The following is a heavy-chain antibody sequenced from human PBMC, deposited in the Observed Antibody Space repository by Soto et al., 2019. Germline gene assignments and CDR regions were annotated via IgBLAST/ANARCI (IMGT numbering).Heavy chain of an antibody. CDR3: ARGTNYYDSSVYYGY. Sequence: PGGSLRLSCAASGFTFSNAWMSWVRQAPGKGLEWVGRIKSKTDGGTTDYAAPVKGRFTISRDDSKNTLYLQMNSLRAEDTAVYYCARGTNYYDSSVYYGYWGQGTLVTVSS. CDR1: GFTFSNAW. J-gene: IGHJ4*02. D-gene: IGHD3-22*01. V-gene: IGHV3-15*01. CDR2: IKSKTDGGTT.